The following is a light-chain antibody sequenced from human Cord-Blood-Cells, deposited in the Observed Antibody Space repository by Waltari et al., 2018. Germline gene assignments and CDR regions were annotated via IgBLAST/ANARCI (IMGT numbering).Light chain of an antibody. Sequence: EIVMTQSPATLSVSPGERATLSCRASQSVNSNLAWYQQKPVQAPRLLIYGASTSATGIPARFSGSGSGTEFTLTISSLQSEDFAVYYCQQYNNWPFTFGPGTKVDIK. J-gene: IGKJ3*01. V-gene: IGKV3-15*01. CDR3: QQYNNWPFT. CDR2: GAS. CDR1: QSVNSN.